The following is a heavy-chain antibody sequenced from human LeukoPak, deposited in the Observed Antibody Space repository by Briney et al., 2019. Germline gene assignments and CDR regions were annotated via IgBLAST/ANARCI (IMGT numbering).Heavy chain of an antibody. CDR1: GFTFSSFA. J-gene: IGHJ3*02. Sequence: GGSLRLSCAASGFTFSSFAMNWVRQAPGEGLEWVSTITSTGSSTDYPDSVKGRFTMSRDNSKNTMWLQMNSLRADDTAIYYCAKGGPTVLDAFDMWGQGTMVTVSS. CDR3: AKGGPTVLDAFDM. D-gene: IGHD4-17*01. CDR2: ITSTGSST. V-gene: IGHV3-23*01.